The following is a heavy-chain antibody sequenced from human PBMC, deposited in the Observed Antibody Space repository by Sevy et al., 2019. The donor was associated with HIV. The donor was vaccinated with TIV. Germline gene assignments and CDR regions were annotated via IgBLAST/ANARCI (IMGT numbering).Heavy chain of an antibody. Sequence: SETLSLTCTVSGDSISSGSYYWGWIRQPPGKGLEWIGNIYYGGDTYYNPSLKSRVTISVDTSKNQFSLKMRSVTAADTALYYCARLGRNESYFDYWGQGTLVTVSS. D-gene: IGHD1-1*01. CDR2: IYYGGDT. V-gene: IGHV4-39*01. CDR3: ARLGRNESYFDY. CDR1: GDSISSGSYY. J-gene: IGHJ4*02.